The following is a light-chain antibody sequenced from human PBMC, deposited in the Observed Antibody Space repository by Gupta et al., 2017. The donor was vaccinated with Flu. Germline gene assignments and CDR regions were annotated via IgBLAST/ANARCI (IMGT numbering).Light chain of an antibody. CDR1: TEHSHYA. J-gene: IGLJ2*01. Sequence: QLLLTQSPSTSASLGASVRLTCTLPTEHSHYAVAWHQVQPERGPHYLMRVHSDGRLIKGDGCPDRFSGSSSGTERYLLISGLQSEDEADYYCQTWATGTVAIGGGTRLTVV. V-gene: IGLV4-69*02. CDR2: VHSDGRL. CDR3: QTWATGTVA.